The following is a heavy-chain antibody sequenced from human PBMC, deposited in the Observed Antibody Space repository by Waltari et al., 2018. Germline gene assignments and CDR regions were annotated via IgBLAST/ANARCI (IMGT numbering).Heavy chain of an antibody. D-gene: IGHD2-2*01. Sequence: XVQLVQXGAEVKKPGSXVKVSXTXSXXTFSXYXXSXVXQAPGXGXEWMGRIIXICGTANYXPXFQGRVTXTADKSTSTAYMELXSLRSEDTAXYYCARVVXXSSTXSQXGIWYXDLWGRGTXVXXSX. CDR2: IIXICGTA. CDR1: XXTFSXYX. V-gene: IGHV1-69*14. CDR3: ARVVXXSSTXSQXGIWYXDL. J-gene: IGHJ2*01.